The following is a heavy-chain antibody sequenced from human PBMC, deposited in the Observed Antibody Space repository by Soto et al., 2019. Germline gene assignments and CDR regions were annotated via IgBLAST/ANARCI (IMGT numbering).Heavy chain of an antibody. J-gene: IGHJ6*02. D-gene: IGHD6-13*01. CDR1: VFTFSRYE. V-gene: IGHV3-48*03. CDR3: ARDQEAGSFFPYYYGMDV. Sequence: PWWSLRLSCSTSVFTFSRYEMNWCRQAPGKGLEWVSYISSSGSTIYYADSVKGRFTISRDNAKNSLYLQMDSLRAEDTAVYYCARDQEAGSFFPYYYGMDVWGQGTTVTVSS. CDR2: ISSSGSTI.